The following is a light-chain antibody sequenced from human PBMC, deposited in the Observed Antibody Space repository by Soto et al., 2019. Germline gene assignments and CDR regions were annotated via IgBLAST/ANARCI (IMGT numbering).Light chain of an antibody. CDR1: NSYIGNNY. J-gene: IGLJ1*01. V-gene: IGLV1-51*01. Sequence: QSVLTQPPSVSATPGQTVTISCSGSNSYIGNNYVSWYQQLPGTAPKLLIYDNNKRPSEIPDRFSGSKSGTSATLGITGLQTGDEADYYCGTWDSSLSAGVFGTGTKVT. CDR2: DNN. CDR3: GTWDSSLSAGV.